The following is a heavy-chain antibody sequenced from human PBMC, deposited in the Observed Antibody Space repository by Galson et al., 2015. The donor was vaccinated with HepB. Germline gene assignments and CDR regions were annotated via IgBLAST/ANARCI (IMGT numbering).Heavy chain of an antibody. J-gene: IGHJ6*02. D-gene: IGHD1-1*01. V-gene: IGHV3-15*01. CDR3: TTDLNLESAYYGMDV. Sequence: SLRLSCAASGFTFSNAWMSWVRQAPGKGLEWVGRIKSKTDGGTTDYAAPVKGRFTISRDDSKNTLYLQMNSLKTEDTAVYYCTTDLNLESAYYGMDVWGQGTTVTVSS. CDR2: IKSKTDGGTT. CDR1: GFTFSNAW.